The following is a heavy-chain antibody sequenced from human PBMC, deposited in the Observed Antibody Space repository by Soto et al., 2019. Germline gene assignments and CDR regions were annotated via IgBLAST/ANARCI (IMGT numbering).Heavy chain of an antibody. D-gene: IGHD3-22*01. CDR1: GFTFSSYS. J-gene: IGHJ4*02. V-gene: IGHV3-48*04. Sequence: GGSLRLSCAASGFTFSSYSMNWVRQAPGKGLEWVSYISSSSSTIYYADSVKGRFTTSRDNAKNSLYLQMNSLRAEDTAVYYCARDMGYDSSGSDFDYWGQGTLVTVSS. CDR3: ARDMGYDSSGSDFDY. CDR2: ISSSSSTI.